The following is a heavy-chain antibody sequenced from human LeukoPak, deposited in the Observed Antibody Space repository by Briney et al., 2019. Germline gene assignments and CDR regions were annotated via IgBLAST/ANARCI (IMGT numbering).Heavy chain of an antibody. CDR2: IYHSGST. J-gene: IGHJ4*02. Sequence: PSETLSLTCTVSGGSISSGDYYWSWIRQPPGKGLEWIGYIYHSGSTYFNPSLKSRVTISVDTSKNQFSLKLSSVTAADTAVYYCARVDCSGGSCYYFDYWGQGTLVTVSS. CDR1: GGSISSGDYY. D-gene: IGHD2-15*01. CDR3: ARVDCSGGSCYYFDY. V-gene: IGHV4-30-4*01.